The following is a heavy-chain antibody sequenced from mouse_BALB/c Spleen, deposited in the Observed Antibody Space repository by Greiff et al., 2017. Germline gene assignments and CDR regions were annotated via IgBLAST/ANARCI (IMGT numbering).Heavy chain of an antibody. Sequence: EVQLVESGGGLVKPGGSLKLSCAASGFTFSSYAMSWVRQTPEKRLEWVATISSGGSYTYYPDSVKGRFTISRDNAKNTLYLQMSSLRSEDTAMYYCARQGDYDRYFDVWGAGTTVTVSS. V-gene: IGHV5-9-3*01. D-gene: IGHD2-4*01. CDR1: GFTFSSYA. CDR3: ARQGDYDRYFDV. J-gene: IGHJ1*01. CDR2: ISSGGSYT.